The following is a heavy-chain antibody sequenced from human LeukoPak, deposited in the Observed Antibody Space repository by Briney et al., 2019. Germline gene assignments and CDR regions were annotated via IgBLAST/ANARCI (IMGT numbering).Heavy chain of an antibody. CDR2: IYYSGST. Sequence: PSETLSLTCTASGGSISGSSYYWGWIRQPPGKGLEWIGSIYYSGSTYYNPSLKSRVTISVDTSKNQFSLKLSSVTAADTAVYYCARQAPYDFAEAFDIWGQGTMVTVSS. D-gene: IGHD3-3*01. V-gene: IGHV4-39*01. J-gene: IGHJ3*02. CDR3: ARQAPYDFAEAFDI. CDR1: GGSISGSSYY.